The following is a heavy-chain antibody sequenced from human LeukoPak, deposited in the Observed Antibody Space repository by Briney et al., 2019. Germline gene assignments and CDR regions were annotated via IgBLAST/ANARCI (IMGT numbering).Heavy chain of an antibody. Sequence: GGALTLSCAASRFTVSNNYMSWVGQPPARGVDWVAGIYNGGSTYYADPVQRRVTISRDNSKITVYLQMNSLRAEDTAVYYCASGYCSSTSCSTNDFDIWGQGTMVTVSS. D-gene: IGHD2-2*01. CDR2: IYNGGST. CDR1: RFTVSNNY. V-gene: IGHV3-53*01. CDR3: ASGYCSSTSCSTNDFDI. J-gene: IGHJ3*02.